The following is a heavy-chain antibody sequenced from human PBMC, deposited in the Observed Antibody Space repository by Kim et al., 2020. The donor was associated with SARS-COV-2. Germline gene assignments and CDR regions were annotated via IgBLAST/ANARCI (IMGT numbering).Heavy chain of an antibody. CDR1: GYSFTSYW. J-gene: IGHJ6*02. V-gene: IGHV5-51*01. CDR3: ARAGAAAGTLWGSPLLLEYYYGMDV. Sequence: GESLKISCKGSGYSFTSYWIGWVRQMPGKGLEWMGIIYPGDSDTRYSPSFQGQVTISADKSISTAYLQWSSLKASDTAMYYCARAGAAAGTLWGSPLLLEYYYGMDVWGQGTTVTVSS. D-gene: IGHD6-13*01. CDR2: IYPGDSDT.